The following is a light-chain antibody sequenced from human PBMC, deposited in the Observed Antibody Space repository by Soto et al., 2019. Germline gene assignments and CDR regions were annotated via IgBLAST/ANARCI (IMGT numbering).Light chain of an antibody. J-gene: IGLJ1*01. CDR1: SSDIGGHNY. CDR2: DVS. V-gene: IGLV2-14*03. CDR3: SSYTSSSTLEV. Sequence: QSALTQPASVSGSPGQSITIPCTGTSSDIGGHNYVSWYQQHPGKAPKLMIYDVSNRPSGVSNRFSGSKSGNTASLTISGLPAEDEADYYCSSYTSSSTLEVFGTGTKVTVL.